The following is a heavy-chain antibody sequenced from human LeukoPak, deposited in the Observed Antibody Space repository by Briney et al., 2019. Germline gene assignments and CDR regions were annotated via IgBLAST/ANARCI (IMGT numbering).Heavy chain of an antibody. CDR3: ARVTDNSGYGT. V-gene: IGHV4-39*01. CDR2: IYYSGST. J-gene: IGHJ5*02. Sequence: SGTLSLTCTVSGGSLSSSSYYWGWIRQPPGKGREWIRSIYYSGSTYYNPSRKSRVTTTVDTFKNQCALKLSSVTAADTAVYYCARVTDNSGYGTWGQGTLVTVSS. CDR1: GGSLSSSSYY. D-gene: IGHD3-22*01.